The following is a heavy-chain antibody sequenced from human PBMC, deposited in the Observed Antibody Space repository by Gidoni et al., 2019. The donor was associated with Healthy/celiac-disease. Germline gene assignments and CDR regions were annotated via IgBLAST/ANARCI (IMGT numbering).Heavy chain of an antibody. CDR1: GFTFSSYA. J-gene: IGHJ4*02. CDR3: AKDLPPYSSGWSSYFDY. D-gene: IGHD6-19*01. V-gene: IGHV3-23*01. CDR2: ISGSGGST. Sequence: AASGFTFSSYAMSWVRQAPGKGLEWVSAISGSGGSTYYADSVKGRFTISRDNSKNTLYLQMNSLRAEDTAVYYCAKDLPPYSSGWSSYFDYWGQGTLVTVSS.